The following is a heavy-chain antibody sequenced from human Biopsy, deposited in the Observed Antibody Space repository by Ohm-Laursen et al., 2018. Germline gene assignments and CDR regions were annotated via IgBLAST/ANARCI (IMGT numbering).Heavy chain of an antibody. J-gene: IGHJ5*02. CDR1: GFTLSSYS. Sequence: SLRLSCAASGFTLSSYSMNWVRQTPGKGLEWVSTISSSSDNIYYVDSVKGRFTISGDSARNSVYLQMNSLRAEDTAIYYCARGNGPSAWGQGTLVTVSS. V-gene: IGHV3-21*01. D-gene: IGHD4-23*01. CDR3: ARGNGPSA. CDR2: ISSSSDNI.